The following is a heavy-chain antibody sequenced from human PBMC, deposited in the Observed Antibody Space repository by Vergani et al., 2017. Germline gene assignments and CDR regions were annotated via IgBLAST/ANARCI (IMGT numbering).Heavy chain of an antibody. CDR2: ISSSGSTI. CDR1: GFTFSDYY. Sequence: QVQLVESGGGLVKPGGSLRLSCAASGFTFSDYYMSWIRQAPGKGLEWVSYISSSGSTIYYADSVKGRFTISRDNAKNSLYLQMNSLRAEDTAVYYCAREFGELLSHPPAIVYFAFDIWGQGTMVTVSS. V-gene: IGHV3-11*01. CDR3: AREFGELLSHPPAIVYFAFDI. D-gene: IGHD3-10*01. J-gene: IGHJ3*02.